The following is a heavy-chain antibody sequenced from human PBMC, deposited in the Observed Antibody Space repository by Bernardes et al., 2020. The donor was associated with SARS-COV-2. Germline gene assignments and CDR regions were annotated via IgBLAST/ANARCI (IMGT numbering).Heavy chain of an antibody. V-gene: IGHV3-74*01. Sequence: GGSLRLSCVGSGFTFSSHWMHWVRQAPGKGLVWVSRINPGATGTNYPDSVKGRFTVSRDNAKNTLYLQMNSLTAEDTAIYYCVRGTGNYGDWDNWSQGTLVTVYS. D-gene: IGHD4-17*01. J-gene: IGHJ4*02. CDR1: GFTFSSHW. CDR3: VRGTGNYGDWDN. CDR2: INPGATGT.